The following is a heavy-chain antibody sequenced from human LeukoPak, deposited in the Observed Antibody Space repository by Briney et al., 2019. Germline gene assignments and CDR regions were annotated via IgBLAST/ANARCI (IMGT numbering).Heavy chain of an antibody. D-gene: IGHD3-22*01. CDR1: GGSISSSSYY. CDR3: ARLAAYYDSSGYSYYFDY. Sequence: SETLSLTCTVSGGSISSSSYYWGWIRQPPGKGLEWLESIYYSGNTYDNPSLKSRVTMSVDTSKNQFSLKLSSVTAADTAVYYCARLAAYYDSSGYSYYFDYWGQGTLVTVSS. J-gene: IGHJ4*02. CDR2: IYYSGNT. V-gene: IGHV4-39*01.